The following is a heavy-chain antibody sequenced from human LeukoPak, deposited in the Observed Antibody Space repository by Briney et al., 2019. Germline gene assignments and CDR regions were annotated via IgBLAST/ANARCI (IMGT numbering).Heavy chain of an antibody. J-gene: IGHJ4*02. D-gene: IGHD7-27*01. CDR2: INSGGSAV. CDR3: ARDPAWGAIDY. Sequence: GGSLRLSCAASGFTFSTYNMLWVRQTPGKGLEWLFYINSGGSAVHYADSVKDRFTFSRDNAKDSLYLQVNSLRVEDTGVYYCARDPAWGAIDYWGQGTLVTVSS. CDR1: GFTFSTYN. V-gene: IGHV3-48*01.